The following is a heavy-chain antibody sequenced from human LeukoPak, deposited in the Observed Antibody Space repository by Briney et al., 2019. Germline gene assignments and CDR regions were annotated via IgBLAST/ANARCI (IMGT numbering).Heavy chain of an antibody. D-gene: IGHD2-21*01. CDR2: INPSGGST. CDR1: GYTLTSYY. V-gene: IGHV1-46*01. J-gene: IGHJ4*02. CDR3: AIGCGGDGYSVAFDY. Sequence: GASVKGSCKASGYTLTSYYMHWVRQTPGQGLECIRIINPSGGSTSYAQKFQGRASMTRDTSTSTVYMELSSLRSEDTAVYYCAIGCGGDGYSVAFDYWGQGTLVTVSS.